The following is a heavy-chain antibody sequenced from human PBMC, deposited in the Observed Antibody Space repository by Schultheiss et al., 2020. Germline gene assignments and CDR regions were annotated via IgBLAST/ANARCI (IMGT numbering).Heavy chain of an antibody. CDR1: GGTFTSYG. D-gene: IGHD3-3*01. CDR2: ISAYNGNT. CDR3: ARSYLAHYDFWSGYYIF. J-gene: IGHJ4*02. Sequence: ASVKVSCKASGGTFTSYGISWVRQAPGQGLEWMGWISAYNGNTNYAQKLQGRVTMTTDTSTSTAYMELRSLRSDDTAVYYCARSYLAHYDFWSGYYIFWGQGTLVTVSS. V-gene: IGHV1-18*01.